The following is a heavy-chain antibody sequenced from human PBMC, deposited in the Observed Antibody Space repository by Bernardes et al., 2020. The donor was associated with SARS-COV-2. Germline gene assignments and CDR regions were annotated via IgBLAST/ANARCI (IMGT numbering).Heavy chain of an antibody. J-gene: IGHJ2*01. Sequence: SETLALTCTVSGDSVRSSSYFWGWIRQPQGKGLEWIGSIYSSGLTYYNPSLKSRATISVDTSKNQFSLQLTSVTAADTAMYYCASTPVTMILVVITYYYFDLWGRGTLVTVS. CDR1: GDSVRSSSYF. CDR2: IYSSGLT. V-gene: IGHV4-39*01. CDR3: ASTPVTMILVVITYYYFDL. D-gene: IGHD3-22*01.